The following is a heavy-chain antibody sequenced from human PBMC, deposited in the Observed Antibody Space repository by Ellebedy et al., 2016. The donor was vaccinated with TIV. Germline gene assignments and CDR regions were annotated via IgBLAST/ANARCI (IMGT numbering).Heavy chain of an antibody. V-gene: IGHV4-4*07. J-gene: IGHJ3*01. CDR3: ARHGPQWFDAFDL. CDR2: LHPSGTP. D-gene: IGHD3-22*01. CDR1: GVSITSHF. Sequence: TETLSLTCAVSGVSITSHFWTWIRQPAGGGLEWIGRLHPSGTPNYNPSLKSRVILSRDTSKDQFSLKLGSVTAADMAVYYCARHGPQWFDAFDLWGQGTLVTVSS.